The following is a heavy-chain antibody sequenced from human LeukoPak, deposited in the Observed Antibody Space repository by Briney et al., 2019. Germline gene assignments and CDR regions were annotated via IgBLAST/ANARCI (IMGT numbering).Heavy chain of an antibody. CDR3: ARHAPMTTYDY. V-gene: IGHV4-30-4*08. Sequence: SQTLSLTCPVSGGSISSGVYYWSWIRQHPGKGLEWIGYIYYSGSTYYNPSLKSRVTISVDTSKNQFSLKLTSVTAADTAVYYCARHAPMTTYDYWGPGTPVSVSS. CDR2: IYYSGST. D-gene: IGHD4-11*01. J-gene: IGHJ4*02. CDR1: GGSISSGVYY.